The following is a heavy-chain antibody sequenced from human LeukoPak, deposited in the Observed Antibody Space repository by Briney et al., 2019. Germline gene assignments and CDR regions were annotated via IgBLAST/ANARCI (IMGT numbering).Heavy chain of an antibody. CDR2: IWYDGSNR. CDR1: GFTFSSYG. V-gene: IGHV3-33*06. J-gene: IGHJ6*03. CDR3: AKEKAPYSYYYYMDV. Sequence: GGSLRLSCAVSGFTFSSYGMRWVRQAPGKGVEWVAGIWYDGSNRYYADSVKGRFTISRENSKNTLYLQMNSLRAEDTAVYYCAKEKAPYSYYYYMDVWGKGTPVTVSS.